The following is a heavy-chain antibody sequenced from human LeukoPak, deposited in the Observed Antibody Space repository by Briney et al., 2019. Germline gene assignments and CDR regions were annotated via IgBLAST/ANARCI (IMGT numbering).Heavy chain of an antibody. CDR3: TRPQHGDLYAFDI. V-gene: IGHV3-74*01. J-gene: IGHJ3*02. Sequence: GGFLRLSCAASGFTFPIYWMHWVRQAPGKGLVWVSRVNGDGSTTTYADSVKGRFTISRDNAKNTVYLQMDSLRAEDKAVYYCTRPQHGDLYAFDIWGQGTMVTVSS. CDR2: VNGDGSTT. D-gene: IGHD3-16*01. CDR1: GFTFPIYW.